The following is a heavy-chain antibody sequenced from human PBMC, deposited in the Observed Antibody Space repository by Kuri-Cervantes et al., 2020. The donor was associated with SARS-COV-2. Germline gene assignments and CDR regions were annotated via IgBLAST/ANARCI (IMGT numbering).Heavy chain of an antibody. CDR3: ARDLLMTLHSHYFDY. J-gene: IGHJ4*02. CDR2: IKQDGSEK. Sequence: GESLKISCAASGFTFTSYWMSWVRQAPGKGLEWVANIKQDGSEKYYVDSVKGRFTISRDNAKNSLYLQMNSLRAEDTAVYYCARDLLMTLHSHYFDYWGQGTLVTVSS. V-gene: IGHV3-7*01. D-gene: IGHD2-21*01. CDR1: GFTFTSYW.